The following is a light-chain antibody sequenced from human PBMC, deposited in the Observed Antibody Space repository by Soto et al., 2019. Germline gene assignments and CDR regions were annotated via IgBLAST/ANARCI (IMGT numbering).Light chain of an antibody. Sequence: DIQMTQSPSSLSASVGDRVTITCQASQEISNHLNWFQQKPGKAPKLLIYDASNLEKGVPSRFSGSETGQDFTFHISRLQPEDIATISCQQYDNPPFTFGPGTKVDIK. CDR2: DAS. J-gene: IGKJ3*01. CDR3: QQYDNPPFT. CDR1: QEISNH. V-gene: IGKV1-33*01.